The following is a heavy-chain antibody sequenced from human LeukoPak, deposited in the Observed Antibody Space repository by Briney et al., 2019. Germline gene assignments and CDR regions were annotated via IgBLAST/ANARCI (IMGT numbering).Heavy chain of an antibody. CDR3: ARSSRGYFDY. J-gene: IGHJ4*02. CDR1: GGSFSSYY. Sequence: SETLSLTCAVYGGSFSSYYWGWVRHPPGKGLEWIGSIYYSGSTYYNLSLKSRVTISVDTSKNQFSLKLSSVTAADTAVYYCARSSRGYFDYWGQGTLVTVSS. CDR2: IYYSGST. V-gene: IGHV4-39*01.